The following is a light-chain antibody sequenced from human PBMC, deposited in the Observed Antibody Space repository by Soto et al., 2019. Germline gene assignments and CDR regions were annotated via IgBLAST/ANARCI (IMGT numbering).Light chain of an antibody. CDR1: QSVSSY. Sequence: ESVLTQSPGTLSVSPGERATLSCRGSQSVSSYLAWYQPKPGQAPRLLIYDASNRATGIPDRFSGSGSGTEFTLTISRLEPEDFAVYYCQQYDTSTRTFGQGTKVDIK. CDR2: DAS. J-gene: IGKJ1*01. CDR3: QQYDTSTRT. V-gene: IGKV3-20*01.